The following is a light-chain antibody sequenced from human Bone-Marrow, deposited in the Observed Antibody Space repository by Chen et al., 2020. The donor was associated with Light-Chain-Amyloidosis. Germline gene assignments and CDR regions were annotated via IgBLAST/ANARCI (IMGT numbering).Light chain of an antibody. V-gene: IGLV2-14*01. CDR3: SSYTITNTLV. J-gene: IGLJ1*01. CDR1: SSDVGGDNH. Sequence: QSALTQPASVSGSPGQSITISCTGTSSDVGGDNHVSWYQQHPDKAPKLLIYEVTNRTSWVPDRFSDSKSSNTASLTISGLQTGDEADYFSSSYTITNTLVFGSGTTLTVL. CDR2: EVT.